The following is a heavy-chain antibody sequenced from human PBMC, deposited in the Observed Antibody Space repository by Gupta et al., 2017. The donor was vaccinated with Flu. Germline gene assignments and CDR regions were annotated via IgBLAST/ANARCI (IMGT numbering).Heavy chain of an antibody. CDR2: INPSGGST. J-gene: IGHJ4*02. V-gene: IGHV3-23*01. D-gene: IGHD2-2*02. Sequence: YAMTWVRQAPGKGLEWVSVINPSGGSTYYADSVKGRYTISRDNSKNTVYLQMNRLSPDDTAVYYCAKGDASAAIRRYFDKWGQGTLVTVSS. CDR1: YA. CDR3: AKGDASAAIRRYFDK.